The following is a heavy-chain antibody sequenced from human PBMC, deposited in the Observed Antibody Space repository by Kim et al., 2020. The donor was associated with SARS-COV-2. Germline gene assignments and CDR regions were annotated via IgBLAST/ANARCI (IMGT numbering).Heavy chain of an antibody. D-gene: IGHD4-17*01. CDR3: ARVCYGDYEYFFDY. J-gene: IGHJ4*02. V-gene: IGHV1-8*01. Sequence: AQKFQGRVTMTRNTSISTAYMELSSLRSEDTAVYYCARVCYGDYEYFFDYWGQGTLVTVSS.